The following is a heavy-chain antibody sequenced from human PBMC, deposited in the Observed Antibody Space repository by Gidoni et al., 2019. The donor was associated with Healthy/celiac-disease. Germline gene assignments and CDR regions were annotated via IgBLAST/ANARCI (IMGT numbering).Heavy chain of an antibody. Sequence: EVQLVESGGGLVKPGGSLRLSCSASGFTFSSYSMNWVRQAPGKGLEWVSSISSSSSYIYYADSVKGRFTISRDNAKNSLYLQMNSLRAEDTAVYYCAREGQEWELLSWFDPWGQGTLVTVSS. CDR2: ISSSSSYI. J-gene: IGHJ5*02. CDR1: GFTFSSYS. CDR3: AREGQEWELLSWFDP. V-gene: IGHV3-21*01. D-gene: IGHD1-26*01.